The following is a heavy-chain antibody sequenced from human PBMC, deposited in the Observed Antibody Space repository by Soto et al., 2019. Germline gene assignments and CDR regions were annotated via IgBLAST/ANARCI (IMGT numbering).Heavy chain of an antibody. CDR1: GSTFSKYG. J-gene: IGHJ5*02. D-gene: IGHD1-7*01. CDR3: VRGFNRPNTNYFDP. CDR2: IWNDGIRK. Sequence: GGSLRLSCAASGSTFSKYGMHWVRQAPGKGLEWVALIWNDGIRKVYVDSVKGRFTISRDNSKNSLDLQMNNLRAEDTGLYYCVRGFNRPNTNYFDPWGQGIWVTVS. V-gene: IGHV3-33*01.